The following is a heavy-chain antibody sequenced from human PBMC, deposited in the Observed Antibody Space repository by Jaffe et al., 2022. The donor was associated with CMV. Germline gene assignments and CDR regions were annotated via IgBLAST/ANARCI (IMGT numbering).Heavy chain of an antibody. CDR2: IIPIFGTA. CDR3: ARTLDPLGSHNDAFDI. V-gene: IGHV1-69*01. CDR1: GGTFSSYA. D-gene: IGHD6-13*01. Sequence: QVQLVQSGAEVKKPGSSVKVSCKASGGTFSSYAISWVRQAPGQGLEWMGGIIPIFGTANYAQKFQGRVTITADESTSTAYMELSSLRSEDTAVYYCARTLDPLGSHNDAFDIWGQGTMVTVSS. J-gene: IGHJ3*02.